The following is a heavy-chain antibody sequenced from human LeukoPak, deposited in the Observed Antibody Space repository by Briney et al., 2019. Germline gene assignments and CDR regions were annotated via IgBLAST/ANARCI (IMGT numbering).Heavy chain of an antibody. CDR1: GGSISSSSYY. J-gene: IGHJ4*02. D-gene: IGHD3-10*01. CDR3: ARDGRITMVRGVIDY. CDR2: IYYSGST. Sequence: SETLSLTCTVSGGSISSSSYYWGWIRQPPGKGLEWIGSIYYSGSTYYNPSLKSRVTISVDTSKNQFSLKLSSVTAADTAVYYCARDGRITMVRGVIDYWGQGTLVTVSS. V-gene: IGHV4-39*07.